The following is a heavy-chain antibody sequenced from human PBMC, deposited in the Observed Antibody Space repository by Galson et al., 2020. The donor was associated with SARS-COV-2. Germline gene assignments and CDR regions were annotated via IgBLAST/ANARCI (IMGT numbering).Heavy chain of an antibody. CDR2: TYASGST. CDR1: GGPISSGSYY. J-gene: IGHJ3*02. D-gene: IGHD2-15*01. Sequence: SETLSLTCTVSGGPISSGSYYWTWIRQSAGKGLEWIGHTYASGSTNYNPSLKSRLTISVDTSKNQFSLKLYSVTAADTAVYYCARFVSRYSAFDIWGRGSMLTVSS. V-gene: IGHV4-61*09. CDR3: ARFVSRYSAFDI.